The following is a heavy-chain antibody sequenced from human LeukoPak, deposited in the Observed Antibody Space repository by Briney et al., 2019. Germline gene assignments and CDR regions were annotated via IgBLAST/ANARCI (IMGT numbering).Heavy chain of an antibody. CDR2: IIPILGIA. D-gene: IGHD3-3*01. V-gene: IGHV1-69*02. J-gene: IGHJ4*02. CDR3: ASAYYDFWSGYQFDY. Sequence: ASVKVSCKASGGTFSSYTISWVRQAPGQGLEWMGRIIPILGIANYAQKFQGRVTITADESTSTAYMELSSLRSEDTAVYYCASAYYDFWSGYQFDYWGQGTLVTVSS. CDR1: GGTFSSYT.